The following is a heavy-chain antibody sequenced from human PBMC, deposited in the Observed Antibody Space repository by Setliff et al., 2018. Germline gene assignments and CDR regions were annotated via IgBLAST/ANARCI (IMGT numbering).Heavy chain of an antibody. J-gene: IGHJ6*03. CDR1: RGTFSSYG. V-gene: IGHV1-69*05. Sequence: GASVKVSCKASRGTFSSYGITWVRQAPGQGLEWMGGIIPIFGTTDYAQKFQGRVTIITDESTSTAYMELSSLRSEDTAVYFCAREGVDTRSSTDYRYYMDVWGKGTTVTVSS. D-gene: IGHD5-18*01. CDR2: IIPIFGTT. CDR3: AREGVDTRSSTDYRYYMDV.